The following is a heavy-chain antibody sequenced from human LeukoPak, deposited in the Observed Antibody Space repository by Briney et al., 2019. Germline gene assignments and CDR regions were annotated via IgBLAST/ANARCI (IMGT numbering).Heavy chain of an antibody. CDR3: ATGVVPIWFDP. CDR1: GYTFTSYD. J-gene: IGHJ5*02. V-gene: IGHV1-8*01. CDR2: MNPSSGST. Sequence: ASVKVSCKASGYTFTSYDINWVRQATGQGLEWMGWMNPSSGSTGYAQKFQGRVTMTRNTSISTAYMELSSLRSEDTAVYYCATGVVPIWFDPWGQGTLVTVSS. D-gene: IGHD3-3*01.